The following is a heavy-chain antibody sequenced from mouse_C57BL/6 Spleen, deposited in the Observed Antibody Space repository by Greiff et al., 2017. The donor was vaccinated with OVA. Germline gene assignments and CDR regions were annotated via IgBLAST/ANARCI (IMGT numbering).Heavy chain of an antibody. D-gene: IGHD3-2*02. CDR1: GYTFTDYE. Sequence: VQLQQSGAELVRPGASVTLSCKASGYTFTDYEMHWVKQTPVHGLEWIGAIGPETGGTAYNQKFKGKAILTADKSSSTAYMELRSLTSEDSAVYDCTSRDSSGYLFAYWGQGTLVTVSA. J-gene: IGHJ3*01. CDR3: TSRDSSGYLFAY. CDR2: IGPETGGT. V-gene: IGHV1-15*01.